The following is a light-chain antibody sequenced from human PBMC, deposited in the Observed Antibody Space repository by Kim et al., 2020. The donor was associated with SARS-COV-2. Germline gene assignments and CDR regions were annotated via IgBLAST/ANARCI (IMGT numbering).Light chain of an antibody. CDR3: QHRT. Sequence: EIVLTQSPATLSMSPGERATLSCRASQSVSTNLVWYQHKPGQAPRLLIYGASTRASGIPARFSGSGSGTEFTLTISSLQSEDFAVYYCQHRTFGQGTKLRS. CDR1: QSVSTN. J-gene: IGKJ2*01. V-gene: IGKV3-15*01. CDR2: GAS.